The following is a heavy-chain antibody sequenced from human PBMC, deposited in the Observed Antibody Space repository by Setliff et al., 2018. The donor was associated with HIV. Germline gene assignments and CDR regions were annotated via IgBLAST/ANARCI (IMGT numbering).Heavy chain of an antibody. Sequence: SETLSLTCTVSGGFISTGGYSWSWIRQPPGKGLEWIGYIYYSGNPFYNPSLRSRVTISLDTSKNQFSLKLSSVTAADTAVYYCARYRYYYDSSGYGRWFDPWGQGTLVTVSS. J-gene: IGHJ5*02. D-gene: IGHD3-22*01. CDR1: GGFISTGGYS. CDR3: ARYRYYYDSSGYGRWFDP. V-gene: IGHV4-31*03. CDR2: IYYSGNP.